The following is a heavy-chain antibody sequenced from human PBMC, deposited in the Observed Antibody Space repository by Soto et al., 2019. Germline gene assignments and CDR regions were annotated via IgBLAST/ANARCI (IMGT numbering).Heavy chain of an antibody. J-gene: IGHJ6*02. CDR3: AKYSSSWYGNYYYGMDV. Sequence: VKVSCKASGGTFSSYAISWVRQAPGQGLEWMGGIIPIFGTANYAQKFQGRVTITADESTSTAYMELSSLRSEDTAVYYCAKYSSSWYGNYYYGMDVWGQGTTVTVSS. V-gene: IGHV1-69*01. CDR1: GGTFSSYA. D-gene: IGHD6-13*01. CDR2: IIPIFGTA.